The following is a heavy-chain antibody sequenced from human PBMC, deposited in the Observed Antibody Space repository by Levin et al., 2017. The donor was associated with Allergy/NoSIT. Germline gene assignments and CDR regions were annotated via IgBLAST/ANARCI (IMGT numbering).Heavy chain of an antibody. CDR3: ARCSSTSRKNYYYYYMDV. CDR2: ISSSSSTI. V-gene: IGHV3-48*01. J-gene: IGHJ6*03. CDR1: GFTFSSYS. Sequence: GGSLRLSCAASGFTFSSYSMNWVRQAPGKGLEWVSYISSSSSTIYYADSVKGRFTISRDNAKNSLYLQMNSLRAEDTAVYYCARCSSTSRKNYYYYYMDVWGKGTTVTVSS. D-gene: IGHD2-2*01.